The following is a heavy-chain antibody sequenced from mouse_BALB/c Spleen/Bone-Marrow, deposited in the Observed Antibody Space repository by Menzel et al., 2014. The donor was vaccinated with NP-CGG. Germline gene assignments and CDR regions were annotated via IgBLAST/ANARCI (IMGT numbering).Heavy chain of an antibody. Sequence: LQQSGSELVRPGTSVKLSCKASGYTITTYWMHWAKQRRGQGLEWIGNIYPGSGSANYDEKFKNKGTLTVDTSSSTAYMHLSSLTSEDSAVYYCTRGLGYYGSSYGFFDYWGQGTILTVSS. CDR1: GYTITTYW. CDR2: IYPGSGSA. J-gene: IGHJ2*01. CDR3: TRGLGYYGSSYGFFDY. V-gene: IGHV1S22*01. D-gene: IGHD1-1*01.